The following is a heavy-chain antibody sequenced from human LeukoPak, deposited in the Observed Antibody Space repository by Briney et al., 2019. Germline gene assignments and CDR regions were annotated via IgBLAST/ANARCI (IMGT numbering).Heavy chain of an antibody. V-gene: IGHV4-34*01. Sequence: PSETLSLTCAVYGGSFSGYYWSWIRQPPGKGLEWIGTIYRSGSTYYNPSLKSRVTISVDTSKNQFSLNLSSVTAADTAVYYCARRNDYNDYGAFDIWGQGTMVTVSS. CDR3: ARRNDYNDYGAFDI. CDR2: IYRSGST. D-gene: IGHD4-11*01. J-gene: IGHJ3*02. CDR1: GGSFSGYY.